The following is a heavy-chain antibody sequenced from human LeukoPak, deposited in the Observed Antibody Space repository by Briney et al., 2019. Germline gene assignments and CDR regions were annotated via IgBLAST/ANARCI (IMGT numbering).Heavy chain of an antibody. J-gene: IGHJ4*02. D-gene: IGHD5-12*01. V-gene: IGHV4-4*07. CDR2: IYTTGST. CDR3: ARGDTVATGLYDY. CDR1: GGSISSYY. Sequence: SETLSLTCAVSGGSISSYYWSWIRQPAGKGLEWIGRIYTTGSTNYNPSLKSRVTISIDKSKNQFSLKLSSVTAADTAVYYCARGDTVATGLYDYWGQGTLVTVSS.